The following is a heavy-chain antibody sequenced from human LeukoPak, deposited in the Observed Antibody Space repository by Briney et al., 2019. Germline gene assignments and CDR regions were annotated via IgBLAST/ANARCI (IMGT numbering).Heavy chain of an antibody. CDR3: ATKLVVVAAIDY. D-gene: IGHD2-15*01. V-gene: IGHV3-23*01. CDR1: GFTFTRSV. Sequence: GGSLRLSCAASGFTFTRSVMSWVRQAPGKGLEWVSAISGSGGNTYYADSVKGRFTISRDNSKNTLYLQMNSLRAEDTAVYYCATKLVVVAAIDYWGQGTLVTVSS. CDR2: ISGSGGNT. J-gene: IGHJ4*02.